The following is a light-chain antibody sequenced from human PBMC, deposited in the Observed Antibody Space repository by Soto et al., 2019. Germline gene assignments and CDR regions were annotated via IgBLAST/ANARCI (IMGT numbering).Light chain of an antibody. CDR2: AAS. V-gene: IGKV1-39*01. CDR3: QQSYSTPQT. CDR1: QSISSY. Sequence: DIQMTQSPSSLSASVGDRVTITCRASQSISSYLNWYQQKPGKAPKLLIYAASSLQSGVPSRFSGSGSGTDFTLTISSLQHDDFATYYCQQSYSTPQTFGQGTKVEIK. J-gene: IGKJ1*01.